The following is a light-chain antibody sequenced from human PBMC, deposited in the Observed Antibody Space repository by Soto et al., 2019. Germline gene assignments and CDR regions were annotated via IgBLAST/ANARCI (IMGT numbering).Light chain of an antibody. CDR2: GNS. Sequence: QAVLTQPPSVSGAPGQRVTISCTGSSSNIGAGYDVHWYHQLPGIVPKLLISGNSNRPSGVPDRFSASKSGTSASLAITGLQAEDEADYYCQSYDSSLIYVFGTGTKVTVL. J-gene: IGLJ1*01. CDR3: QSYDSSLIYV. V-gene: IGLV1-40*01. CDR1: SSNIGAGYD.